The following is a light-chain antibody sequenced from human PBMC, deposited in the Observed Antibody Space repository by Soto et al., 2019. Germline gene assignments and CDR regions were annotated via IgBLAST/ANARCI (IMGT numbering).Light chain of an antibody. CDR2: DVS. CDR3: CSYAGSYSHVV. J-gene: IGLJ2*01. CDR1: SSDVGGYEY. Sequence: QSALTQPRSVSGSPGQSVTISCTGTSSDVGGYEYVSWYQHHPGKAPKLMIYDVSQRPSGVPDRFSGSKSGNTASLTISGLQTEDEADYDCCSYAGSYSHVVFGGGTKLTVL. V-gene: IGLV2-11*01.